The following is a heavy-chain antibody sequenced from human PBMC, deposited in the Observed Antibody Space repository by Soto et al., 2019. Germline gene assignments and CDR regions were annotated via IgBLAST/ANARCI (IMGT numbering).Heavy chain of an antibody. J-gene: IGHJ3*02. CDR2: IYWDDDK. D-gene: IGHD3-10*02. Sequence: QITLKESGPTLVKPTQTLTLTCTFSGFSLTTVGMGVGWIRQPPGKALDWLGIIYWDDDKRYSPSLNGRVTFIKDTSKNQVVLTMTNMDPVDTATYYCAHRNSRMFAFDIWGQGTLVIVSS. CDR1: GFSLTTVGMG. CDR3: AHRNSRMFAFDI. V-gene: IGHV2-5*02.